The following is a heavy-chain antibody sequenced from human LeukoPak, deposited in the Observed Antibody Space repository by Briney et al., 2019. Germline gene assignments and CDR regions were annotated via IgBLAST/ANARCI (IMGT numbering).Heavy chain of an antibody. CDR1: GYTFTGYY. Sequence: GASVKVSCKASGYTFTGYYIHWVREAPGQGLEWMGRINPNSGGTNYAQKFQGRVTMTRDTSISTAYMELSRLRSDDTAVYYCARDILTGFDDYWGQGTLVTASP. D-gene: IGHD3-9*01. CDR2: INPNSGGT. V-gene: IGHV1-2*06. J-gene: IGHJ4*02. CDR3: ARDILTGFDDY.